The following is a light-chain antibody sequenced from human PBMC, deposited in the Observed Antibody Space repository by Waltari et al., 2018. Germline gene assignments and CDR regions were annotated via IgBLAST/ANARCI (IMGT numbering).Light chain of an antibody. CDR2: WAS. CDR3: QHYYAPPVT. V-gene: IGKV4-1*01. J-gene: IGKJ5*01. CDR1: QSLSYSNNKNC. Sequence: DIVMTQSPDSLAVSLGERATINCKSSQSLSYSNNKNCLAWYQQKPGQPPKLLIYWASTRESGVPDRFSGSGSGTDFALTISSLQAEDVAVYYCQHYYAPPVTFGQGTRLEIK.